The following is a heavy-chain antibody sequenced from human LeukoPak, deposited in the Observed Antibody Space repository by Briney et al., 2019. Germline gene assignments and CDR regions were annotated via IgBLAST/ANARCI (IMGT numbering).Heavy chain of an antibody. D-gene: IGHD6-6*01. V-gene: IGHV3-30-3*01. CDR2: ISYDGSNK. CDR1: GFTFSSYW. Sequence: PGGSLRLSCAASGFTFSSYWMSWVRQAPGKGLEWVAVISYDGSNKYYADSVKGRFTISRDNSKNTLYLQMNSLRAEDTAVYYCARDARLAARPDYYGMDVWGQGTTVTVSS. CDR3: ARDARLAARPDYYGMDV. J-gene: IGHJ6*02.